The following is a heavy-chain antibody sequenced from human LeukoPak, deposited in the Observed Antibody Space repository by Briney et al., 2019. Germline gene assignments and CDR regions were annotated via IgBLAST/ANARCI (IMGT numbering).Heavy chain of an antibody. V-gene: IGHV3-23*01. D-gene: IGHD2-2*01. Sequence: PGGSLRLSCAASRVTFNNYAMSWVRQAPRKGLEWVSTIGGSGSNTYYADSVKGRFTISRDNSRNTLYLQMNSLRAEDTALYYCAKDSEVVPAAPYGMDVWGQGTTVTVSS. CDR3: AKDSEVVPAAPYGMDV. CDR2: IGGSGSNT. CDR1: RVTFNNYA. J-gene: IGHJ6*02.